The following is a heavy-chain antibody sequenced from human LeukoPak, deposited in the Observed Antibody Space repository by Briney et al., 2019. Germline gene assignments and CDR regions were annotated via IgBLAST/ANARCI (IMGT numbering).Heavy chain of an antibody. CDR2: IYSGGST. D-gene: IGHD7-27*01. V-gene: IGHV3-53*01. CDR3: ARHGWGRDNWFDP. J-gene: IGHJ5*02. Sequence: GGSLRLSCAASGFTVSSNYMSWVRQAPGKGLEWVSVIYSGGSTYYADSVKGRFTISRDNPKNTLYLQMNSLRAEDTAVYYCARHGWGRDNWFDPWGQGTLVTVSS. CDR1: GFTVSSNY.